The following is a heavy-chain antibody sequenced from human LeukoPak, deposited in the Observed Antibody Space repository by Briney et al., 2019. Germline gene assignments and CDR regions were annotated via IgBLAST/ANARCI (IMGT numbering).Heavy chain of an antibody. CDR2: ISSSSSYI. D-gene: IGHD2-2*01. Sequence: KSGGSLRLSCTVSGLTLSTSAMSWVRQAPGKGLEWVSSISSSSSYIYYADSVKGRFTISRDNAKNSLYLQMNSLRAEDTAVYYCARGQYQLRLYYYGMDVWGQGTTVTVSS. V-gene: IGHV3-21*01. J-gene: IGHJ6*02. CDR1: GLTLSTSA. CDR3: ARGQYQLRLYYYGMDV.